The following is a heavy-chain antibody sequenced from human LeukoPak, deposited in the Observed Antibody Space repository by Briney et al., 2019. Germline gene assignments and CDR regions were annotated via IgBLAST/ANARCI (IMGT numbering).Heavy chain of an antibody. J-gene: IGHJ6*02. CDR3: ARAARIQQQDRYCSGGRRHSEVYYYAMDV. Sequence: GASVKVSCKASGGAFTSYALSWVRQAPGQGLEWMARIIPILGITTYAQKFQGRVTMTADKSTSTAYMELSSLRSEDTAAYYCARAARIQQQDRYCSGGRRHSEVYYYAMDVWGQGTTVTVSS. CDR2: IIPILGIT. CDR1: GGAFTSYA. V-gene: IGHV1-69*04. D-gene: IGHD2-15*01.